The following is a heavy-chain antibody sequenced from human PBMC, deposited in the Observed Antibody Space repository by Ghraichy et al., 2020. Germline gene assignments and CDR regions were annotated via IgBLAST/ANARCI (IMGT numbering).Heavy chain of an antibody. CDR1: GGSFSGYY. D-gene: IGHD3-3*01. CDR3: ARHSARLRFLEWLKGVRYYYYGMDV. V-gene: IGHV4-34*01. J-gene: IGHJ6*02. Sequence: SETLSLTCAVYGGSFSGYYWSWIRQPPGKGLEWIGEINHSGSTNYNPSLKSRVTISVDTSKNQFSLKLSSVTAADTAVYYCARHSARLRFLEWLKGVRYYYYGMDVWGQGTTVTVSS. CDR2: INHSGST.